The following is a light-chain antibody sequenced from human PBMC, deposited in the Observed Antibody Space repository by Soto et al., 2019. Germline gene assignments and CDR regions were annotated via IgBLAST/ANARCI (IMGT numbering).Light chain of an antibody. V-gene: IGKV3-20*01. CDR1: QGLGDS. CDR2: YTS. Sequence: EVVLTQSPATLCVCPGEGVSLXCRASQGLGDSFDWSQHKPGQTPRLLLSYTSAMAHAGPARFSCSGSGTDFTRTISRLEPEDFAVYYGQQYGSSPLTFGGGTKVDI. CDR3: QQYGSSPLT. J-gene: IGKJ4*01.